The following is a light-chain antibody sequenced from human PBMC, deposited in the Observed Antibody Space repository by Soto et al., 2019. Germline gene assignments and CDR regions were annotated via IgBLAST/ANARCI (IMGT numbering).Light chain of an antibody. CDR1: QGISRW. V-gene: IGKV1-12*01. J-gene: IGKJ5*01. Sequence: DIQMTQSPSSVSASVGDRVTITCRASQGISRWLAWYQQKPGKAPKLLIYAASSLQIGVPSRFSGCGSGTDFTLTNSSLQPEDFATYYCQQANSFPITFGQGTRLEIK. CDR3: QQANSFPIT. CDR2: AAS.